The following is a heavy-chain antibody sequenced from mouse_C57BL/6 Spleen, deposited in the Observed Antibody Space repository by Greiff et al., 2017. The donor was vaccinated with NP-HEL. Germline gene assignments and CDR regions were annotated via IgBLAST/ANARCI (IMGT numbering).Heavy chain of an antibody. CDR1: GFSLTSYA. CDR2: IWTGGGT. Sequence: QVQLKQSGPGLVAPSQSLSITCTVSGFSLTSYAISWVRQPPGKGLEWLGVIWTGGGTNYNSALKSRLSISKDNSKSQVFLKMNSLQTDDTARYYCARILYDGYLYYFDYWGQGTTLTVSS. J-gene: IGHJ2*01. V-gene: IGHV2-9-1*01. D-gene: IGHD2-3*01. CDR3: ARILYDGYLYYFDY.